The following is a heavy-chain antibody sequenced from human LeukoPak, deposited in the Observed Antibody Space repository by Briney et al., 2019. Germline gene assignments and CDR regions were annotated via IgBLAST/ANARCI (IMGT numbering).Heavy chain of an antibody. CDR1: GFTFSSYE. Sequence: GGSLRLSCAASGFTFSSYEMNWVRQAPGKGLEWVSGIRADAVTTYYADSVKGRFIISRDNSKNTVYLQMNSLSAEDAAVYYCVKDDGWVQYANWGQGTLVTVSS. J-gene: IGHJ4*02. D-gene: IGHD5-24*01. CDR3: VKDDGWVQYAN. V-gene: IGHV3-23*01. CDR2: IRADAVTT.